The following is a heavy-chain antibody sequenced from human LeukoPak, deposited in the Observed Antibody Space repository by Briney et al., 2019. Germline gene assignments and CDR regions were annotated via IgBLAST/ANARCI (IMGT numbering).Heavy chain of an antibody. Sequence: PSETLSLTCSVSGGSISNYYWSWIRQPPGKGLEWLGYIYHTGSTSYNPSLKSRVIMSVETSQNQFSLKLFSVTAADTAVYCCAREDSGYDYSPFYYWGQGILVTVSS. CDR1: GGSISNYY. V-gene: IGHV4-59*01. CDR2: IYHTGST. D-gene: IGHD5-12*01. CDR3: AREDSGYDYSPFYY. J-gene: IGHJ4*02.